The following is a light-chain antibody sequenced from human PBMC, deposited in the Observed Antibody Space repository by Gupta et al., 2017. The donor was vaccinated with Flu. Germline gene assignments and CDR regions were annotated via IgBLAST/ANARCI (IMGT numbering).Light chain of an antibody. CDR1: NLGSNK. V-gene: IGLV1-47*01. J-gene: IGLJ3*02. CDR2: RNN. CDR3: AVWDDSLSGLNRV. Sequence: NLGSNKVYWYQQLPGTAPKLLIYRNNQRPSGVPDRFSGSKSGTSASLSISGLRSEDEADYYCAVWDDSLSGLNRVFGGWTKLTVL.